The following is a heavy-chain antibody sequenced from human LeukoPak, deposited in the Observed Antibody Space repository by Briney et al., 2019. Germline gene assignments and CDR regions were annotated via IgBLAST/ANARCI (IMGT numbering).Heavy chain of an antibody. CDR1: GYTFTSYY. V-gene: IGHV1-46*03. Sequence: ASVKVSCKASGYTFTSYYMHWVRQAPGQGLEWMGIINPSGGSTSCAQKFQGRVTMTRDTSTSTVYMELSSLRSEDTAVYYCARGIMITFGGVAPCYWGQGTLVTVSS. J-gene: IGHJ4*02. CDR3: ARGIMITFGGVAPCY. CDR2: INPSGGST. D-gene: IGHD3-16*01.